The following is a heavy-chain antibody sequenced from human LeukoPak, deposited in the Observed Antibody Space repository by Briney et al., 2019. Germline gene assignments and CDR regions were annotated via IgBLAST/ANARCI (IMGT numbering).Heavy chain of an antibody. V-gene: IGHV5-51*01. J-gene: IGHJ3*02. CDR1: GYSFTSYW. CDR3: ARHSTSHSSDVFDI. Sequence: PGESLNIYCKGSGYSFTSYWIGWVRQMPGKGPEWMGIIYPGDSDTRYSPSFQGQVTISADKSISTAYLHRSSLKASDSAIYYCARHSTSHSSDVFDIWGQRTLVIVSS. CDR2: IYPGDSDT. D-gene: IGHD6-6*01.